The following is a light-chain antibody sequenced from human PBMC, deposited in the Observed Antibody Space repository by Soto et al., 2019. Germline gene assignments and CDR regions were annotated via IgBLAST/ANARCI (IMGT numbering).Light chain of an antibody. J-gene: IGKJ1*01. CDR3: QQYNSYRT. Sequence: DIHMTQSPSSLSASVGYRFTITCRASQSITNYLNWYQQKPGKAPKLLIYGTSNLQSGVPSRLGGSGSETEFTLTISSLQPDDFATYYCQQYNSYRTFGQGTKVDIK. CDR1: QSITNY. CDR2: GTS. V-gene: IGKV1-39*01.